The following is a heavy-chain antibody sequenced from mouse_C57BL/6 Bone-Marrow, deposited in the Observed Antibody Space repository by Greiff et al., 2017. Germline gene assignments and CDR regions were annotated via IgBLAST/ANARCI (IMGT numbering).Heavy chain of an antibody. CDR1: GYTFTSYW. Sequence: QVQLQQPGAELVKPGASVKLSCKASGYTFTSYWMHWVKQRPGQGLEWIGMIHPNSGSTNYNEKFKSKATLTVDKSSSTAYMPLRSLTSEDSAVYYCARWALLRWMDYWGQGTSVTVSS. J-gene: IGHJ4*01. V-gene: IGHV1-64*01. CDR3: ARWALLRWMDY. CDR2: IHPNSGST. D-gene: IGHD1-1*02.